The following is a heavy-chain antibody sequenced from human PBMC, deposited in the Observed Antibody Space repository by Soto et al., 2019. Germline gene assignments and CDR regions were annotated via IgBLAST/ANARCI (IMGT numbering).Heavy chain of an antibody. CDR2: MNPNSGNT. D-gene: IGHD3-9*01. CDR3: SRGVYLRYFDWLLDYYYMDV. Sequence: ASVKVSCKASGYTFTSYDINWVRQATGQGLEWMGWMNPNSGNTGYAQKFQGRVTMTRNTSISTTYMEMSSLRSEDTAVYYCSRGVYLRYFDWLLDYYYMDVWGKGTTVTVSS. CDR1: GYTFTSYD. V-gene: IGHV1-8*01. J-gene: IGHJ6*03.